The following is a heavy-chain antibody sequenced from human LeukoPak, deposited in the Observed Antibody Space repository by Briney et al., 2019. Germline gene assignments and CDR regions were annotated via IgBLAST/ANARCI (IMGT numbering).Heavy chain of an antibody. D-gene: IGHD3-10*01. V-gene: IGHV3-23*01. J-gene: IGHJ1*01. CDR1: GFTLSSSA. CDR3: AKTFYSGSGSELPHH. CDR2: ISYSGSGT. Sequence: GGSLRLSCAASGFTLSSSAMAWVRHAPGKRLEWVSTISYSGSGTYYADSVKGRFTISRDNSENTVYLQMTSLRVEDTAEYYCAKTFYSGSGSELPHHWGQGTLVTVSS.